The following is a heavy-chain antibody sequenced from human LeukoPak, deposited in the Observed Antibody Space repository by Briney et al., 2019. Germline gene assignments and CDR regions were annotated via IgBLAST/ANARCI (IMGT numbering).Heavy chain of an antibody. J-gene: IGHJ5*02. CDR1: GGSISSYY. V-gene: IGHV4-4*07. CDR2: IYTSGST. D-gene: IGHD3-10*01. CDR3: ARGGIKTYGSGSYFWFDP. Sequence: SETLSLTCTVSGGSISSYYWSWIRQPAGKRLEWIGRIYTSGSTNYNPSLKSRVTMSVDTSKNQFSLKLSSVTAADTAVYYCARGGIKTYGSGSYFWFDPWGQGTLVTVSS.